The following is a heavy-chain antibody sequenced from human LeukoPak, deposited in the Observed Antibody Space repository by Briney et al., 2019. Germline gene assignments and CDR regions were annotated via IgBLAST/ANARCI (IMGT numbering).Heavy chain of an antibody. CDR3: ARPGYCTSTTCWDLDY. Sequence: LGESLKISCQVSGYSFSSYYIGWVRQMPGKGLEWMGIVYPGDANTRYSLSFQGQVTISVDKSISTAYLQWSSLKASDTAMYYCARPGYCTSTTCWDLDYWGQGTLVTVSP. V-gene: IGHV5-51*01. D-gene: IGHD2-2*01. J-gene: IGHJ4*02. CDR1: GYSFSSYY. CDR2: VYPGDANT.